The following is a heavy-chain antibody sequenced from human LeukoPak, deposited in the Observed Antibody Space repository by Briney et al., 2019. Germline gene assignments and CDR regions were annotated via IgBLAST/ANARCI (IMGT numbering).Heavy chain of an antibody. CDR3: ARFGSGWGSFDF. D-gene: IGHD3-16*01. J-gene: IGHJ4*02. Sequence: GGSLRLSCAASGFSFSDYYMSWICQAPGKGLEWVSYTSSRGDIRYYADSVKGRFTISRDNAKNLLYLQMNSLRAEDTAVYYCARFGSGWGSFDFWGQGTLVTVSP. V-gene: IGHV3-11*04. CDR2: TSSRGDIR. CDR1: GFSFSDYY.